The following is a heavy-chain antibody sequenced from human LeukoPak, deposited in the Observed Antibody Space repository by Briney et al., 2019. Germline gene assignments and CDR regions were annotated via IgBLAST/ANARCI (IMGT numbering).Heavy chain of an antibody. J-gene: IGHJ4*02. D-gene: IGHD5-18*01. Sequence: GGSLRLSCAASGFTFSSYAMSWVRQAPGKGLEWVSAISGSGGSTYYADSVKGRFTISRDNSKNTLYLQMNSLRAGDTAVYYCAKASWIQLWLPDYWGQGTLVAVSS. CDR3: AKASWIQLWLPDY. CDR2: ISGSGGST. V-gene: IGHV3-23*01. CDR1: GFTFSSYA.